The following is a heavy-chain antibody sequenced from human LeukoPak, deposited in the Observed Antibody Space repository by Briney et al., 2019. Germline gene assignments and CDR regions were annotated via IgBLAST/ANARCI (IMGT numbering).Heavy chain of an antibody. D-gene: IGHD2-21*02. Sequence: SETLSLTCTVSGGSISSYYWSWIRQPPGKGLEWIGYIYYGGSTNYNPSLKSRVTISVDTSKNQFSLKLSSVTAADTAVYYCARHPIYTTAAFDIWGQGTMVTVSS. V-gene: IGHV4-59*08. CDR2: IYYGGST. CDR3: ARHPIYTTAAFDI. CDR1: GGSISSYY. J-gene: IGHJ3*02.